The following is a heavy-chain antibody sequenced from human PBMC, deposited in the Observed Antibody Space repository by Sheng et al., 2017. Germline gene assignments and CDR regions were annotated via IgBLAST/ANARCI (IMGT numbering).Heavy chain of an antibody. D-gene: IGHD3-9*01. V-gene: IGHV3-30-3*01. Sequence: QVQLVESGGGVVQPGRSLRLSCAASGFTFSSYAMHWVRQAPGKGLEWVAVISYDGSNKYYADSVKGRFTISRDNSKNTLYLQMNSLRAEDTAVYYCARERVLRYFDWLDNYYYYYMDVWGKGTTVTVSS. CDR2: ISYDGSNK. J-gene: IGHJ6*03. CDR1: GFTFSSYA. CDR3: ARERVLRYFDWLDNYYYYYMDV.